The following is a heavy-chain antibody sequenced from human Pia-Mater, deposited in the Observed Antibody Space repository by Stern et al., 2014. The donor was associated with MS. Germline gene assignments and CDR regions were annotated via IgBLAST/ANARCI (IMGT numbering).Heavy chain of an antibody. D-gene: IGHD5-12*01. Sequence: EVQLVESGPEVKKPGESLKLSCQGSGYIFANHWIALVRQKPGKGLEWMGNIYPADADTRYSPSFQGQVTMSVDKSINTAYLHLNSLRASDTAMYYCARRDGSQTGYSYGWVDSWGQGSLVIVSS. CDR3: ARRDGSQTGYSYGWVDS. CDR1: GYIFANHW. CDR2: IYPADADT. J-gene: IGHJ4*02. V-gene: IGHV5-51*03.